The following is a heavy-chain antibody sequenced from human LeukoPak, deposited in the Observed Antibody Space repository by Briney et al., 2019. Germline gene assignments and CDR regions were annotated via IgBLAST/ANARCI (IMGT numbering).Heavy chain of an antibody. CDR1: GYTFTAYA. CDR2: INTGHGNT. D-gene: IGHD4-11*01. Sequence: ASVTVSCKASGYTFTAYAIHWVRQAPGQRLEWMGWINTGHGNTKYSQRFQGRVTITRDTSTNTAYMALSSLRFEDTAIYYCARVYRERSYFDYWGQGTLVTVSS. V-gene: IGHV1-3*04. J-gene: IGHJ4*02. CDR3: ARVYRERSYFDY.